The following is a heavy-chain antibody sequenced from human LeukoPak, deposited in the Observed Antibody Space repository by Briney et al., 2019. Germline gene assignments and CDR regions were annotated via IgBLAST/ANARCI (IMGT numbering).Heavy chain of an antibody. CDR2: ISHDGSNK. Sequence: HPGRSLRLSCAASGFTFSSYAMHWVRQAPGKGLEWVAVISHDGSNKYYADSVKGRFTISRDNSKNTLYLQMNSLRAEDTAVYYCARGAGGDLDYWGQGTLVTVSS. CDR1: GFTFSSYA. J-gene: IGHJ4*02. CDR3: ARGAGGDLDY. V-gene: IGHV3-30-3*01. D-gene: IGHD4-17*01.